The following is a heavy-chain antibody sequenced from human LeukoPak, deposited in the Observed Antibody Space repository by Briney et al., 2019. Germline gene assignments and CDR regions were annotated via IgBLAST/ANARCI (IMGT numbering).Heavy chain of an antibody. CDR1: GGSISSYY. V-gene: IGHV4-59*08. J-gene: IGHJ4*02. Sequence: PSETLSLTCRVSGGSISSYYWSWNRQPPGKGLEWIGYIYYSGSTNYNPSLKSRVTISVDTSKNQFSLKLSSVTAADTAVYYCARLGSGLDYWGQGTLVTVSS. CDR2: IYYSGST. CDR3: ARLGSGLDY. D-gene: IGHD6-19*01.